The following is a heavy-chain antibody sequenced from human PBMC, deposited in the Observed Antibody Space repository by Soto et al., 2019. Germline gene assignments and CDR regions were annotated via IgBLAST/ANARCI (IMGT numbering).Heavy chain of an antibody. V-gene: IGHV1-8*01. CDR2: MHPNSGNT. CDR3: ASGLSDRQD. J-gene: IGHJ4*02. D-gene: IGHD2-15*01. Sequence: QVQLVQSGAEVKKPGASVKVSCKASGYTFTSYDIYWVRQATGQGLEWMGWMHPNSGNTGYAQKFQGRVSMTRNTSITTAYMQLSSLTSEGTAVYYCASGLSDRQDWCQGTLVTVSS. CDR1: GYTFTSYD.